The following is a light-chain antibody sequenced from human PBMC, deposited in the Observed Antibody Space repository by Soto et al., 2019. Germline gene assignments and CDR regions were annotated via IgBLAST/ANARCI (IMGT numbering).Light chain of an antibody. V-gene: IGLV2-11*01. CDR2: DVT. CDR1: SSDVGTYNY. Sequence: QSDLTQPRSVSGSPGQSVTISCTGTSSDVGTYNYVSWHQQHPGKAPKLVIYDVTQRPPGVPDLFSASKSGITASLTISGLQAEDEADYYCCSYAAGDSFKFGGGTKLTVL. J-gene: IGLJ2*01. CDR3: CSYAAGDSFK.